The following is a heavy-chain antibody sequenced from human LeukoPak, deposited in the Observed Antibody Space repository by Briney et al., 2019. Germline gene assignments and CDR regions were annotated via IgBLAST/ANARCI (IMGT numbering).Heavy chain of an antibody. Sequence: PSEPLSLTCAVYGGSFSGYYWSWIRKPPGKGREWIGEINHSGSTNYNPSLKSPVTISVDTSKNQFSLKLSSVTAADTAVYYCARVRGARDFWSGYYYYYYMDVWGKGTTVTVSS. V-gene: IGHV4-34*01. D-gene: IGHD3-3*01. J-gene: IGHJ6*03. CDR1: GGSFSGYY. CDR2: INHSGST. CDR3: ARVRGARDFWSGYYYYYYMDV.